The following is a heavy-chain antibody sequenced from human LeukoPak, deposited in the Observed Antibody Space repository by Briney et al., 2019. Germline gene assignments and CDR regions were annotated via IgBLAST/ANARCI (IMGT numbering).Heavy chain of an antibody. CDR3: ARDLMYSSTWETFN. D-gene: IGHD6-13*01. Sequence: SETLSLTCTVSGGSISSGSYYWSWIRQPAGKGLEWIGRIYTSGSTTYNSSLKSRVTMSLDTSKNQFSLKLTSVTAADTAVYYCARDLMYSSTWETFNWGQGTLVTVSS. CDR2: IYTSGST. CDR1: GGSISSGSYY. V-gene: IGHV4-61*02. J-gene: IGHJ4*02.